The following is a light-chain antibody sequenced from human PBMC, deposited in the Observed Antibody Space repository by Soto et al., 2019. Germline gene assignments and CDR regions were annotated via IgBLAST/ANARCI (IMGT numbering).Light chain of an antibody. CDR2: DAS. CDR3: QQYNTYWT. Sequence: EIVLTQSPDTLSLSPGERATLSCRASQSVSSYLAWYQQKPGQAPRLLIYDASNRATGIPARFSGSGSGTEFTLTISSLQPDDFATYYCQQYNTYWTFGQGTKVDIK. CDR1: QSVSSY. V-gene: IGKV3-11*01. J-gene: IGKJ1*01.